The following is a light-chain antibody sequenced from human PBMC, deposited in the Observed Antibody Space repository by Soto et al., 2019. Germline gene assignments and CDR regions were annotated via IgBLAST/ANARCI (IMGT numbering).Light chain of an antibody. CDR1: QSISSW. CDR3: QQYNSYPGT. Sequence: DIQMTQSPSTLSASVGDRVTITCRASQSISSWLAWYQQKPGKAPKLLIYDASGLESGVPSRFSGSGPGKKFKLPISIPQPDEFATYYCQQYNSYPGTFGQGTKVEIK. J-gene: IGKJ1*01. CDR2: DAS. V-gene: IGKV1-5*01.